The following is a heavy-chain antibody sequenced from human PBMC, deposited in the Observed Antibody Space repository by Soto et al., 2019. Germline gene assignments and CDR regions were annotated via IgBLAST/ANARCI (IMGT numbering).Heavy chain of an antibody. V-gene: IGHV4-31*03. D-gene: IGHD6-6*01. Sequence: SETLSLTCTVSGGSISSGGYYWSWIRQHPGKGLEWIGYIYYSGSTYYNPSLKSRVTISVDTSKNQFSLKLSSVTAADTAVYYCARTKAKRYSSSRILDYWGQGTLVTVSS. J-gene: IGHJ4*02. CDR3: ARTKAKRYSSSRILDY. CDR1: GGSISSGGYY. CDR2: IYYSGST.